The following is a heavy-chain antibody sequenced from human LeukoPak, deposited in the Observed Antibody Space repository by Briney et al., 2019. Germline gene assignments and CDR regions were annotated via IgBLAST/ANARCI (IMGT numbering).Heavy chain of an antibody. CDR3: AVKLPTASPQYFQH. CDR1: GGSFSGYC. V-gene: IGHV4-34*01. Sequence: SETLSLTCAVYGGSFSGYCWSWIRQPPGKGLEWIGEINHSGSTNYNPSLKSRVTISVDTSKNQFSLILSSVTAADTAGYYCAVKLPTASPQYFQHWGQGTLVIVSS. CDR2: INHSGST. D-gene: IGHD2-2*01. J-gene: IGHJ1*01.